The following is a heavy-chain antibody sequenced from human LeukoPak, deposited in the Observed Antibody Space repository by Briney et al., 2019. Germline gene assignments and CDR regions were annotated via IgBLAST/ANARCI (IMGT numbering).Heavy chain of an antibody. CDR3: ARHLVGHYYDSSGQPDY. CDR1: GDSISSGNY. V-gene: IGHV4-38-2*02. Sequence: PSETLSLTCTVSGDSISSGNYWGWIRQPPGKGLEWIGSIFHTGSTYFNLSLKSRVTISVDTSKNQFSLRLSSVTAADTAVYYCARHLVGHYYDSSGQPDYWGQGTLVTVSS. J-gene: IGHJ4*02. CDR2: IFHTGST. D-gene: IGHD3-22*01.